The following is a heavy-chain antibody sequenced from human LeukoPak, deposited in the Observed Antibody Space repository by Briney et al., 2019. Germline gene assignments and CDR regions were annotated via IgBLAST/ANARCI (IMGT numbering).Heavy chain of an antibody. J-gene: IGHJ5*02. CDR1: GYTFTSYY. CDR3: ARGRVTLVRGVIVKGRFDP. Sequence: ASVKVSCKASGYTFTSYYMHWVRQAPGQGLEWMGIINPSGGSTSYAQKFQGRVTMTRDTSISTAYMELSRLRSDDTAVYYCARGRVTLVRGVIVKGRFDPWGQGTLVTVSS. D-gene: IGHD3-10*01. V-gene: IGHV1-46*01. CDR2: INPSGGST.